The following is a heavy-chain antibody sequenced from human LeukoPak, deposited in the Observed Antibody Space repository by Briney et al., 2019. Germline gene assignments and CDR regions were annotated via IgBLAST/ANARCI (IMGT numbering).Heavy chain of an antibody. V-gene: IGHV4-34*01. D-gene: IGHD4-17*01. CDR2: INHSGST. CDR3: ATGMTTVTTSANDY. CDR1: GGSFSGYY. J-gene: IGHJ4*02. Sequence: SETLSLTCAVYGGSFSGYYWSWIRQPPGKGLEWIGEINHSGSTNYNPSLKSRVTMSVDTSKNQFSLKLSSVTAADTAVYYCATGMTTVTTSANDYWGQGTLVTVSS.